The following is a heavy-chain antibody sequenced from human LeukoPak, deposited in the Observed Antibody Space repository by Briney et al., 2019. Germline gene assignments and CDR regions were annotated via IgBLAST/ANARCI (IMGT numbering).Heavy chain of an antibody. CDR3: MRGPRPFDY. Sequence: GGSLRLSCAASGFTFSNAWMTWVRQAPGKGLEWVGRITKKADGGTAVYAPPVNGRFTISRDDSKDMLYLQMNSLKTEDTAVYYWMRGPRPFDYWGQGTLVTVSS. CDR2: ITKKADGGTA. V-gene: IGHV3-15*01. CDR1: GFTFSNAW. J-gene: IGHJ4*02.